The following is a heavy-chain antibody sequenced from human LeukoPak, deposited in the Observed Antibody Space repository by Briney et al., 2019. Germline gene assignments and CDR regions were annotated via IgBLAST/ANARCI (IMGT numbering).Heavy chain of an antibody. CDR2: ISGTDGRT. CDR1: GFTFSTYA. J-gene: IGHJ4*02. V-gene: IGHV3-23*01. D-gene: IGHD4/OR15-4a*01. Sequence: GGSLRLSCAASGFTFSTYAMSWVRQAPGKGLEWVSVISGTDGRTYYADSVKGRFTISRDNSRNTLYVQMNSLRAEDTAVYYCARDLDPDYGTDYWGQGTLVTVSS. CDR3: ARDLDPDYGTDY.